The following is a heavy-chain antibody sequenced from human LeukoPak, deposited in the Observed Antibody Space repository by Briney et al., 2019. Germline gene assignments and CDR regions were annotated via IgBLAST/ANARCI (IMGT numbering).Heavy chain of an antibody. V-gene: IGHV1-2*02. CDR3: ARRFYYAMDV. D-gene: IGHD3-16*01. J-gene: IGHJ6*02. CDR1: GYSFTGYF. CDR2: INPNSGDT. Sequence: ASVKVSCKASGYSFTGYFMQWVRQAPGQGLEWMGWINPNSGDTNYAQKFQGRVTMSRDTSISTAYMELSRLRSDDAAVYYCARRFYYAMDVWGQGTTVTVSS.